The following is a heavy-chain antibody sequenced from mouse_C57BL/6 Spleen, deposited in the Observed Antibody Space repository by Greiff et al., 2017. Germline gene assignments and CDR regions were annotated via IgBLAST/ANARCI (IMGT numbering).Heavy chain of an antibody. J-gene: IGHJ3*01. CDR3: TTLQFITTVVEGFAY. D-gene: IGHD1-1*01. CDR2: IDPEDGDT. Sequence: VQLQQSGAELVRPGASVKLSCTASGFNIKDYYMHWVKQRPEQGLEWIGRIDPEDGDTEYAPKFQGKATMTADTSSNTAYLQLSSLTSEDTAVYYCTTLQFITTVVEGFAYWGQGTLVTVSA. CDR1: GFNIKDYY. V-gene: IGHV14-1*01.